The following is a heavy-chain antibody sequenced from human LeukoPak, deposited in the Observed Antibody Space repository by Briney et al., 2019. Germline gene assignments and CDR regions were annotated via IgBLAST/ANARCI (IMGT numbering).Heavy chain of an antibody. V-gene: IGHV3-23*01. J-gene: IGHJ4*02. Sequence: GGSLRLSCAASGFSFSNYAMSWVRQAPGKGLEWVSTISTSGGSTYYADSVKGRFTISRDNFRNTLYLQMNSLRAEDTAVYNCVKGSKTSRPYYFDFWGQGALVTVSS. CDR3: VKGSKTSRPYYFDF. CDR1: GFSFSNYA. CDR2: ISTSGGST.